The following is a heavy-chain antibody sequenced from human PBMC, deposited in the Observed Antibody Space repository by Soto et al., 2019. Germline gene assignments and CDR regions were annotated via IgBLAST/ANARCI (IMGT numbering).Heavy chain of an antibody. CDR1: GYPVIAYS. Sequence: QVQLVQSGAEVKKPGASVKVSCKASGYPVIAYSITWVRQAPGQRPEGLGWIYPYNRKTRYAEKFQVRVTMTTDTSTTTAYMELKSLRSDDTAVYYCARDQWGDGDYLISPLAADLWGRGTLVTVSS. CDR3: ARDQWGDGDYLISPLAADL. J-gene: IGHJ4*02. V-gene: IGHV1-18*01. D-gene: IGHD4-17*01. CDR2: IYPYNRKT.